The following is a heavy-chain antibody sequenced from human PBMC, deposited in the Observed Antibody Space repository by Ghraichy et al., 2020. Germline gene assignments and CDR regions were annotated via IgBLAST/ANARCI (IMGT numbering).Heavy chain of an antibody. CDR2: IIPIFGTT. J-gene: IGHJ6*02. CDR1: GDTFSSDA. V-gene: IGHV1-69*13. D-gene: IGHD2-2*02. Sequence: SVKVSCKASGDTFSSDAINWVRQAPGQGLEWMGGIIPIFGTTNFAQKFQGRVTITADESTTTGYMELSSLRFEDTAVYYCARAGGYCSSASCYKGPHYYGRDVWGQGTTVTVSS. CDR3: ARAGGYCSSASCYKGPHYYGRDV.